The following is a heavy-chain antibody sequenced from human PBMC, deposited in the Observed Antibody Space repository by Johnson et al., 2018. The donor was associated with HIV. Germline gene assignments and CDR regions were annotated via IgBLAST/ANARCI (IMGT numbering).Heavy chain of an antibody. Sequence: VQLVESGGGLVQPGGSLRLSCAASGFTVSSNYMSWVRQAPGKGLEWVSAISGSGGSTYYADSVKGRFTISRDNSKNTLYLQMNRLRAEDTAVYYCARDRGSTTIFGVVITRSDAFDIWGQGTMVTVSS. CDR2: SGSGGST. CDR3: ARDRGSTTIFGVVITRSDAFDI. V-gene: IGHV3-66*01. CDR1: GFTVSSNY. D-gene: IGHD3-3*01. J-gene: IGHJ3*02.